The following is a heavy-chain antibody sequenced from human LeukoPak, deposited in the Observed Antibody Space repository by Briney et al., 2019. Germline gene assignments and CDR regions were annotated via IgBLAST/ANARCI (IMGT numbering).Heavy chain of an antibody. CDR1: GGSISSSSYY. J-gene: IGHJ4*02. D-gene: IGHD3-10*01. CDR2: IYYSGST. Sequence: PSETLSLTCTVSGGSISSSSYYWGWIRQPPGKGLEWIGSIYYSGSTYYNPSLKSRVTISVDTSKNQFSLKLSSVTAADTAIYYCAREVYGSGNYHEYTGGWYYFDYWGQGTPVSVSS. CDR3: AREVYGSGNYHEYTGGWYYFDY. V-gene: IGHV4-39*07.